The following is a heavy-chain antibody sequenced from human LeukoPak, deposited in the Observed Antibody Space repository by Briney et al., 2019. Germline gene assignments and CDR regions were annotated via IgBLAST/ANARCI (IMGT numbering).Heavy chain of an antibody. CDR2: IYWNDDK. D-gene: IGHD7-27*01. CDR3: ATLNPPGYYFDY. CDR1: GFSLRTRGEG. Sequence: SALKLVKPTQTLTLTCSFTGFSLRTRGEGVGWIRQLPGKALEWLTLIYWNDDKRYSPSLKSRLTITKDTSKNQVVLTMTNMDPVDTATYYCATLNPPGYYFDYWGQGTLVTVSS. V-gene: IGHV2-5*01. J-gene: IGHJ4*02.